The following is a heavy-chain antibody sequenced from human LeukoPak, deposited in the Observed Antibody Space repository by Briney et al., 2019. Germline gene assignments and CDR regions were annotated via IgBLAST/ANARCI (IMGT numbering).Heavy chain of an antibody. J-gene: IGHJ3*02. V-gene: IGHV1-69*05. D-gene: IGHD5-18*01. CDR3: ASLDTAMPLDAFDI. CDR2: IIPIFGTA. Sequence: SVKVSCKASGYTFTSYGISWVRQAPGQGLEWMGGIIPIFGTANYAQKFQGRVTITTDESTSTAYMELSSLRSEDTAVYYCASLDTAMPLDAFDIWGQGTMVTVSS. CDR1: GYTFTSYG.